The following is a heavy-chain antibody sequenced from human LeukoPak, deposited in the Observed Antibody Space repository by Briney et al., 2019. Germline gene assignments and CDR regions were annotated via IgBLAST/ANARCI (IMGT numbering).Heavy chain of an antibody. J-gene: IGHJ5*02. D-gene: IGHD3-3*01. CDR3: ARGLMSQEYYDFWSGSHWFDP. CDR2: ISSSGSTI. CDR1: GFTFSDYY. V-gene: IGHV3-11*01. Sequence: GGSLRLSCAASGFTFSDYYMSWIRQAPGKGLEWVSYISSSGSTIYYADSVKGRFTISRDNAKNSLYLQMNSLRAEDTAVYYCARGLMSQEYYDFWSGSHWFDPWGQGTLVTVSS.